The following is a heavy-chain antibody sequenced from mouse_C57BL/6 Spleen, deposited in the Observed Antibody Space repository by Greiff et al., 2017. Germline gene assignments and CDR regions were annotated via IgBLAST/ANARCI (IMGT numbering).Heavy chain of an antibody. CDR3: ASHYDYTFDY. V-gene: IGHV1-80*01. Sequence: VQLQQSGAELVKPGASVKISCKASGYAFSSYWMNWVKQRPGQGLEWIGQIYPGDGDTNYNGKFKGKATLTADKSSSTAYMQPSSLTSEDSAVYFCASHYDYTFDYWGQGTTLTVSS. D-gene: IGHD2-4*01. J-gene: IGHJ2*01. CDR1: GYAFSSYW. CDR2: IYPGDGDT.